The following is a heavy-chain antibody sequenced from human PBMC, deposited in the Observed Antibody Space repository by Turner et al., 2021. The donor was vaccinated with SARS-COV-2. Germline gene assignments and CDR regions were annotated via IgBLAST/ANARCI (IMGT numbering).Heavy chain of an antibody. CDR1: CGSISTTHYY. V-gene: IGHV4-39*01. CDR2: VYYSGST. D-gene: IGHD6-19*01. CDR3: ARHFRSAVAAVPFDF. J-gene: IGHJ4*02. Sequence: QLQLQESGPGVVKPSETLSLTCAVSCGSISTTHYYWGWIRQPPGEGLEWIGIVYYSGSTYYNPSLKSRVIISVDTSNNQLSLKLSSVTAADTAVYYCARHFRSAVAAVPFDFWGQGTLVTVSS.